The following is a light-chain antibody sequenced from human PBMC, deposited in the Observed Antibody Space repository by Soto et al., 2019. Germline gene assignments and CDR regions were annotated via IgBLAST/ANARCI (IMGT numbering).Light chain of an antibody. V-gene: IGKV1-33*01. J-gene: IGKJ5*01. Sequence: DIQMNQSPSSLSASVGDRVTITCQASQNINNYLNWYQQKPGRAPKLLIHDASNLEAGVPSRFRGSGSRTDFTLTISRLQPEDIATYYCQQYENLSTFGQGTRLEIK. CDR2: DAS. CDR3: QQYENLST. CDR1: QNINNY.